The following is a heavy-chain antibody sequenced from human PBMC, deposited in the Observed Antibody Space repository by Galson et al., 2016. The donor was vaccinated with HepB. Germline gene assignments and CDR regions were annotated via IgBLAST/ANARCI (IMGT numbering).Heavy chain of an antibody. V-gene: IGHV3-53*01. CDR2: IYSGGNT. CDR3: TRRPGN. J-gene: IGHJ4*02. CDR1: RFTVGNNY. D-gene: IGHD6-6*01. Sequence: SLRLSCAASRFTVGNNYMSWVRQAPGKGLEWVSSIYSGGNTIYADSVKGRFTISRDSSKNTLYLQMNSLTAEDTAVYYCTRRPGNWGQGTLVTVSS.